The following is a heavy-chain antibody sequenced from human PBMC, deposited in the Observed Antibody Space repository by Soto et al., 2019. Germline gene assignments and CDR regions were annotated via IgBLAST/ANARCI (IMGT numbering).Heavy chain of an antibody. D-gene: IGHD6-19*01. CDR3: ARDHVGSAWPY. V-gene: IGHV1-3*01. CDR1: GYNFIENA. CDR2: INCDNGNT. J-gene: IGHJ4*02. Sequence: QVQLEQSGADVKKPGASVKVSCKTSGYNFIENAVHWVRQAPGQGLEWMGWINCDNGNTKYSRKMQGRLTISRDKSATTVYMELSALTSEDTAVYFCARDHVGSAWPYWGQGTLVSVSS.